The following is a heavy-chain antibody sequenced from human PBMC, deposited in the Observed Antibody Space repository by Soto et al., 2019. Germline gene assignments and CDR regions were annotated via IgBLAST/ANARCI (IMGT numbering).Heavy chain of an antibody. CDR3: ARDGGYAFDY. V-gene: IGHV3-30-3*01. J-gene: IGHJ4*02. Sequence: QVQLVESGGGVVQPGRSLRLSCAASGFTFSSYAMHWVRQAPGKGLEWVAVISYDGSNKYYADSVKGRFTISRDNSKNTLDLQMNSLRAEDTDVYYCARDGGYAFDYWGQGTLVTVSS. CDR2: ISYDGSNK. CDR1: GFTFSSYA. D-gene: IGHD2-8*01.